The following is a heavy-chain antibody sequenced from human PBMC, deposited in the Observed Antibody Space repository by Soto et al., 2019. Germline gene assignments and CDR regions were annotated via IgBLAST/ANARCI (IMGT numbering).Heavy chain of an antibody. V-gene: IGHV3-23*01. CDR2: ISGSEDVT. Sequence: EVHLLQSGGGLVQPGGSLRLSCVASKFMFSAYAMGWVRQSPGKGLEWVSSISGSEDVTYYADSVKGRFSISRDNSKNTLYLQMNSLRVEDTAIYFCAKGADRPWFGEAYFPDYWGQGTHVLVST. J-gene: IGHJ4*02. CDR3: AKGADRPWFGEAYFPDY. CDR1: KFMFSAYA. D-gene: IGHD3-10*01.